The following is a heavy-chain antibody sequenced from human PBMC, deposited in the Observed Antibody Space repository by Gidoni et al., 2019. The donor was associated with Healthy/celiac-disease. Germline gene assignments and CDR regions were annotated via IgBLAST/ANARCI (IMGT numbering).Heavy chain of an antibody. CDR1: GYTCTSYG. CDR2: IRAYNGNT. Sequence: QVQLVQSGAEVKKTGASVQVSCKAYGYTCTSYGLSWVRQAPGQGLEWMGWIRAYNGNTNYAQKLQGRVTMTTDTSTSTAYLELRSLRSDDTAVYYCARWPVRFVEWFVDYYGMDVWGQGTTVTVSS. D-gene: IGHD3-3*01. V-gene: IGHV1-18*01. CDR3: ARWPVRFVEWFVDYYGMDV. J-gene: IGHJ6*02.